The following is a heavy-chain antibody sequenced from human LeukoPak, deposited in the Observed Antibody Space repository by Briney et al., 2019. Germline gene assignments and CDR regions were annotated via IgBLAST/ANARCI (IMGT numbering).Heavy chain of an antibody. CDR3: TRYNTDHFAY. Sequence: QSAGTLRLSCAGSGFTFGGYGMHWFRQTPGKGLEWVAVIAYDGSRAFYADSVKGRLTISRANSKNTLSVQMDDLSAEDTAVYYCTRYNTDHFAYWGQGTLVTVSS. V-gene: IGHV3-33*01. J-gene: IGHJ4*02. CDR2: IAYDGSRA. CDR1: GFTFGGYG. D-gene: IGHD1-14*01.